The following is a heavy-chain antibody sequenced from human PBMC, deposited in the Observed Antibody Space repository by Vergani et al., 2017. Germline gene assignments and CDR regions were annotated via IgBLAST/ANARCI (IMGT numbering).Heavy chain of an antibody. Sequence: QVQLVESGGGEVQPGRSLRLSCSAAGFPFSDYGVHWVRQAPGKGLEWVSVISYDGNKKNYADSVKGRFTISRDNSKNTLFLQMHSLRVEDTALYYCAKFPLNISTPDRGDFWGQGSLVTVSS. CDR1: GFPFSDYG. CDR3: AKFPLNISTPDRGDF. D-gene: IGHD2/OR15-2a*01. V-gene: IGHV3-30*18. CDR2: ISYDGNKK. J-gene: IGHJ4*02.